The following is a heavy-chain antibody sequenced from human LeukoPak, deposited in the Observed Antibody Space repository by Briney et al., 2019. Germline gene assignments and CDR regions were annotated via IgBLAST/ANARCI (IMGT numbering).Heavy chain of an antibody. CDR3: ARALDWGSSFDY. D-gene: IGHD7-27*01. J-gene: IGHJ4*02. CDR1: GDSINTGGYY. Sequence: SQTLSLTCTVSGDSINTGGYYWSWIRQPPGKGLEWIGYIYYSGSTNYNPSLKSRVTISVDTSKNQFSLKLSSVTAADTAVYYCARALDWGSSFDYWGQGTLVTVSS. V-gene: IGHV4-61*08. CDR2: IYYSGST.